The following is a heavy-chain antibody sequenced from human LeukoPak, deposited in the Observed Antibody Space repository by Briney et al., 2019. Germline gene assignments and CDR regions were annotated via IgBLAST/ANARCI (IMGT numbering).Heavy chain of an antibody. CDR2: INSDGSST. CDR3: ARHLHTYAFDY. V-gene: IGHV3-74*01. Sequence: GGSLRPSCAASGFTFSSYWMHWVRQAPGKGLVWVSRINSDGSSTNYADSVKGRFTTSRDNAKNTLYLQMNSLRVEDTAVYYCARHLHTYAFDYWGQGTLVTVSS. CDR1: GFTFSSYW. J-gene: IGHJ4*02. D-gene: IGHD3-16*01.